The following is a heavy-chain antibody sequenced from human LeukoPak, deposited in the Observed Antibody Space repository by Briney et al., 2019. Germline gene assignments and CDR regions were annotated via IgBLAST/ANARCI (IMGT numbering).Heavy chain of an antibody. CDR3: ARGHSSSPNWFDS. CDR2: IRKDGINT. V-gene: IGHV3-30*02. J-gene: IGHJ5*01. CDR1: GFSFSDYG. D-gene: IGHD6-13*01. Sequence: GGSLRLSCAASGFSFSDYGMHWVRQAPGKGLEWVSFIRKDGINTNYVDSVKGRFTISRDNAKNSLYLQMNSLRAEDTAVYYCARGHSSSPNWFDSWGQGTLVTVSS.